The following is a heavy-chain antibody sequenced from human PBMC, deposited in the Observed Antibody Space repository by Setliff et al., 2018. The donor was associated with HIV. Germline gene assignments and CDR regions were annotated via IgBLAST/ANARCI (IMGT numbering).Heavy chain of an antibody. J-gene: IGHJ3*02. CDR3: ASLYCSSTSCYDAFDI. V-gene: IGHV4-34*01. CDR2: INHSGST. CDR1: GGSLSGYY. Sequence: TSETLSLTCAVYGGSLSGYYWSWIRQPPGKGLEWFGEINHSGSTNYNPSLKSRVTISVDTSKNQFSLKLSSVTAADTAVYYCASLYCSSTSCYDAFDIWGQGTMVTVSS. D-gene: IGHD2-2*01.